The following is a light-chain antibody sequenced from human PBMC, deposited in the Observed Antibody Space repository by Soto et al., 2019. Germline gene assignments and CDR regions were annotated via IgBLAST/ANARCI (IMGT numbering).Light chain of an antibody. Sequence: IQITPSPSALSASPGARATITGRARQTISSWLAWYQQKPGEAPRLLIYQASSLETEVPSRFSGSGSGTEFTLTISSLQPGDFATYYCQQYNSYPLTFGQGTKVDIK. CDR1: QTISSW. CDR3: QQYNSYPLT. J-gene: IGKJ1*01. CDR2: QAS. V-gene: IGKV1-5*03.